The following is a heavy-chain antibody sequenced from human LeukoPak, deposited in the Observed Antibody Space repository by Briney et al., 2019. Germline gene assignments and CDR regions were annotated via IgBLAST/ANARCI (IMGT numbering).Heavy chain of an antibody. Sequence: PGGALRLSCAASGFTFSDYSMNWVRQAPGKGLEWVSSISTSSSNIHYADSVKGRFTISRDNAKNSLYLQMNSLRPEDTAVYYCARVGSSLTYYFDYWGQGTLVTVSS. CDR3: ARVGSSLTYYFDY. CDR2: ISTSSSNI. J-gene: IGHJ4*02. D-gene: IGHD6-13*01. V-gene: IGHV3-21*01. CDR1: GFTFSDYS.